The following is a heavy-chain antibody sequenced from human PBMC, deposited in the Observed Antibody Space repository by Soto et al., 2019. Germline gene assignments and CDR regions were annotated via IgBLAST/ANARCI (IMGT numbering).Heavy chain of an antibody. CDR2: ISSSGSTI. V-gene: IGHV3-11*01. CDR3: TSETATPHNGMDA. J-gene: IGHJ6*02. Sequence: QVQLVESGGGLVKPGGSLRLSCAASGFTFSDYYMSWIRQAPGKGLEWVSYISSSGSTIYYADSVKGRFTISRDNAKKAQYVQRNSLSAEDAAEYYGTSETATPHNGMDAWGRGTRVTVSS. D-gene: IGHD1-26*01. CDR1: GFTFSDYY.